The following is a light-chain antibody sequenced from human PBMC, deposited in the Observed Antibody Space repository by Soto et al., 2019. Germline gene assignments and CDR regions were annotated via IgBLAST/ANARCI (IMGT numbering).Light chain of an antibody. J-gene: IGKJ4*01. CDR1: QSVSSN. Sequence: EIVMTQSPATLSVSPGERATLSCRASQSVSSNLAWYQQKPGQAPRLLIYGASTRATGIPARFSGSGSETEFTLTISSLQSEDVAVYYCQQYSYWPLTFGGGTKVDIK. V-gene: IGKV3-15*01. CDR2: GAS. CDR3: QQYSYWPLT.